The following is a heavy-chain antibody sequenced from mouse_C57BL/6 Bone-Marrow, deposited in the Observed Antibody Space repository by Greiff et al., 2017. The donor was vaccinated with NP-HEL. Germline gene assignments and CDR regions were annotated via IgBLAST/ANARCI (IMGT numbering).Heavy chain of an antibody. Sequence: VHVKQSGAELVKPGASVKLSCTASGFNIKDYYMHWVKQRTEQGLEWIGRIDPEDGETKYAPKFQGKATITADTSSNTAYLQLSSLTSEDTAVYYCARLVITTVVAGGFDYWGQGTTLTVSS. CDR3: ARLVITTVVAGGFDY. D-gene: IGHD1-1*01. J-gene: IGHJ2*01. CDR1: GFNIKDYY. CDR2: IDPEDGET. V-gene: IGHV14-2*01.